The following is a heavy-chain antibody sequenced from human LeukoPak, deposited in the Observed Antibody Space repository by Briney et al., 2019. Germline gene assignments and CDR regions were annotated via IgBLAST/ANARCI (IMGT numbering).Heavy chain of an antibody. V-gene: IGHV4-34*01. J-gene: IGHJ4*02. CDR3: ARGAFPSIAVAYY. Sequence: SEALSLTCAVYGGSFSGYYWSWIRQPPGKGLEWIGEINHSGSTNYNPSLKSRVTISVDTSRNQFSLKLSSVTAADTAVYYCARGAFPSIAVAYYWGQGTLVTVSS. D-gene: IGHD6-19*01. CDR1: GGSFSGYY. CDR2: INHSGST.